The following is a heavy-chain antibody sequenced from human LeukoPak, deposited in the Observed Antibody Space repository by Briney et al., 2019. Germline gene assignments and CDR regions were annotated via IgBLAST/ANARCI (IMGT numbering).Heavy chain of an antibody. V-gene: IGHV5-51*01. CDR1: GYSFTIYW. D-gene: IGHD6-19*01. J-gene: IGHJ4*02. Sequence: GESLKISCQGSGYSFTIYWIGWVRQMPGKGLEWMGIIYSGDSDTRYSPSFQGQVTISADKSISTAYLQWSILKASDTAMYYCARHSSSGSDYWGQGTLVTVSS. CDR3: ARHSSSGSDY. CDR2: IYSGDSDT.